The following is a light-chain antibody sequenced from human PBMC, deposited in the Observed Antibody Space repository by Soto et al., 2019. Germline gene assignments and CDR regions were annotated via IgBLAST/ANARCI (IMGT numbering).Light chain of an antibody. CDR3: QQRGNWPPGFP. Sequence: EIVLTQSPATLSLSPGERATLSCRASQTVSRHLAWYQQKPGQAPRLLIYDTSNRATGIPARFSGSGSGTDFTPPIGGLETEVFAVYYCQQRGNWPPGFPFGPGTTVDMK. CDR2: DTS. CDR1: QTVSRH. V-gene: IGKV3-11*01. J-gene: IGKJ3*01.